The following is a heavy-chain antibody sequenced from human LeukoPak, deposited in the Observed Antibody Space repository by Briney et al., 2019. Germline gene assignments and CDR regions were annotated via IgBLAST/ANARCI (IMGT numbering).Heavy chain of an antibody. Sequence: ASVKVSCKASGYPFSIYDVNWGRQAPGQGLEWMGWMNPNGISAGYAQKFQDRVTMTMNTSINTAYMELSSLRSEDTAVYYCARGRMSTLWGQGTLVTVSS. J-gene: IGHJ4*02. CDR2: MNPNGISA. D-gene: IGHD2-2*01. CDR1: GYPFSIYD. V-gene: IGHV1-8*01. CDR3: ARGRMSTL.